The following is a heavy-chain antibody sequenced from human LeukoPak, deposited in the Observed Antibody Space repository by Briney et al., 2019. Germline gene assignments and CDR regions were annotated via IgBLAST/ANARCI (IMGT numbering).Heavy chain of an antibody. V-gene: IGHV3-21*01. CDR2: ISSSSSYI. CDR3: ASSRSVAGMDY. J-gene: IGHJ4*02. D-gene: IGHD6-19*01. CDR1: GFTFSSYS. Sequence: PWGSLRLSCAASGFTFSSYSVNWVRQAPGKGLEWVSSISSSSSYIYYADSVKGRFTTSRDNAKNSLYLQMNSLRAENTAVYYCASSRSVAGMDYWGQGTLVTVSS.